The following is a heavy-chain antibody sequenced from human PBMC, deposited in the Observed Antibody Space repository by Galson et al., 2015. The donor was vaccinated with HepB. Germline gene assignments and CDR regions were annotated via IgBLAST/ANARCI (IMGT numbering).Heavy chain of an antibody. CDR1: GYTFNDYS. Sequence: SVKVSCKASGYTFNDYSIHWVRQAPGQGLEWMGWINPNSDATNYAQKFQGRITMTRDTSINTVYMELSRLRSDDTAVYYCTRQGVHRIMWFDPWGQGSLVTVSS. CDR2: INPNSDAT. V-gene: IGHV1-2*02. D-gene: IGHD3-10*01. CDR3: TRQGVHRIMWFDP. J-gene: IGHJ5*02.